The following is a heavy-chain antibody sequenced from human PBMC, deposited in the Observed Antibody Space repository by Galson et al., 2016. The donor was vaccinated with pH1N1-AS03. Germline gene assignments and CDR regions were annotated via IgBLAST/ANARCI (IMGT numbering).Heavy chain of an antibody. J-gene: IGHJ4*02. CDR3: ARTAGWLPDF. D-gene: IGHD3-9*01. CDR1: GFSLTTSAVG. CDR2: IYWDDDK. V-gene: IGHV2-5*02. Sequence: PALVKPTQTLTLTCTFSGFSLTTSAVGVVWIRQPPGKALEWLALIYWDDDKRYNSSLKSRLTITKDTSINQVVLTMTNMDPVDTATYYCARTAGWLPDFWGQGTLVTVSS.